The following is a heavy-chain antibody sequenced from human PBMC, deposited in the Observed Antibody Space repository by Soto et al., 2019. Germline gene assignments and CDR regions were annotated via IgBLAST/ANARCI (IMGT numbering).Heavy chain of an antibody. Sequence: SLRLSCTASGFTFGDYAMSWFRQAPGKGLEWVGFIRSKAYGGTTEYAASVKGRFTISRDDSKSIAYLQMNSLKTEDTAVYYCTRDTAAASPECYYYYYMVVWGKGTTVTVSS. D-gene: IGHD6-13*01. J-gene: IGHJ6*03. CDR1: GFTFGDYA. CDR3: TRDTAAASPECYYYYYMVV. CDR2: IRSKAYGGTT. V-gene: IGHV3-49*03.